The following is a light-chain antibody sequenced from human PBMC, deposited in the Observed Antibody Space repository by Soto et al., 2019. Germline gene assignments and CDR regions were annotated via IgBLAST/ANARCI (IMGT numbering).Light chain of an antibody. V-gene: IGKV3-15*01. CDR3: QQYNRWPFT. CDR1: QSVSSN. Sequence: EIVMTQSPATLSVSPGERATLSCRASQSVSSNLAWYQQKPGQAPRLLIYGASTRATGITARFSGSGSGTEFTLTISSLQSEDFAVYYRQQYNRWPFTFGPGTRVDI. CDR2: GAS. J-gene: IGKJ3*01.